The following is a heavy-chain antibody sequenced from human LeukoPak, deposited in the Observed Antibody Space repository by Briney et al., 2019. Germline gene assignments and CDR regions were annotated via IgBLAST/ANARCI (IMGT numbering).Heavy chain of an antibody. CDR2: IGTAGDT. CDR1: GFTFSSYA. V-gene: IGHV3-13*01. CDR3: AREDSNYYYYYGMDV. Sequence: GGSLRLSCAASGFTFSSYAMSWVRQASGKGLEWVSAIGTAGDTYYPGSVKGRFTISRENAKNSLYLQMNSLRAEDTAVYYCAREDSNYYYYYGMDVWGQGTTVTVSS. J-gene: IGHJ6*02. D-gene: IGHD4-11*01.